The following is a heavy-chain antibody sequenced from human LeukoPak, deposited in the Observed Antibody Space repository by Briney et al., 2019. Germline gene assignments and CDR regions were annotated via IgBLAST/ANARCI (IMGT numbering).Heavy chain of an antibody. Sequence: SETLSLTCTVSGGSISTYYWNWIRRPPGKGLEWIGYIYHSGSTNYNPSLQSRVTISVDTSKNQFSLNLNSVTAADTAVYYCARGGAARLHFQNWGQGTLVTVSS. J-gene: IGHJ1*01. V-gene: IGHV4-59*01. D-gene: IGHD6-6*01. CDR3: ARGGAARLHFQN. CDR2: IYHSGST. CDR1: GGSISTYY.